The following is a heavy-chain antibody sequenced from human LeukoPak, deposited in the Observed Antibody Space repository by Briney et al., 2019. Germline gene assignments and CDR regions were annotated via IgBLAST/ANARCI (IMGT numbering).Heavy chain of an antibody. J-gene: IGHJ5*02. Sequence: GESLRLSCVASGFTFNTYNMNWVRQAPGKGLEWVSSITSSSSYIYYADSVKGRFTISRDNAKNSLYLQMNSLRAEDTAVYYCAREAPQYYYGSGNWFDPWGQGTLVTVSS. CDR1: GFTFNTYN. CDR2: ITSSSSYI. V-gene: IGHV3-21*01. CDR3: AREAPQYYYGSGNWFDP. D-gene: IGHD3-10*01.